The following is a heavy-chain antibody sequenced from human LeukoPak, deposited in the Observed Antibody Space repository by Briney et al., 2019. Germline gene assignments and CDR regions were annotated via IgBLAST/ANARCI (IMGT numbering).Heavy chain of an antibody. CDR2: IYYSGST. J-gene: IGHJ4*02. D-gene: IGHD1-7*01. Sequence: SETLSLTCTVSGGSISSSSYYWGWIRQPPGKGLEWIGSIYYSGSTYYNPSLKGRVTISVDTSKNQFSLKLSSVTAADTAVYYCARLRYNWNYRGTRPYYFDYWGQGTLVTVSS. CDR1: GGSISSSSYY. V-gene: IGHV4-39*07. CDR3: ARLRYNWNYRGTRPYYFDY.